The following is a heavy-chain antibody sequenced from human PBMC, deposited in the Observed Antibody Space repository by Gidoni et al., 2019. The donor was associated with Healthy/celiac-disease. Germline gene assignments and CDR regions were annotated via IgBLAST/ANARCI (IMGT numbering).Heavy chain of an antibody. V-gene: IGHV3-15*01. CDR1: GFTFSHAW. Sequence: EVQLVESGGGLVKPGGSVRRSCAASGFTFSHAWMRWVRQAPGKGLEWVGRIKSKTDGGTTDYAAPVKGRLTISRDDSKNTLYLQMNSRKTEDTAVYYCTTDRVPYYDSSGYYFPLSEYFQHWGQGTLVTVSS. J-gene: IGHJ1*01. D-gene: IGHD3-22*01. CDR2: IKSKTDGGTT. CDR3: TTDRVPYYDSSGYYFPLSEYFQH.